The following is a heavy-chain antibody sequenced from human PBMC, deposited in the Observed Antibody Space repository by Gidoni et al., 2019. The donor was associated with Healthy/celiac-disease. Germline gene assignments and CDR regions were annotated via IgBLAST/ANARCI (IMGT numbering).Heavy chain of an antibody. J-gene: IGHJ4*02. Sequence: EVQLVESGGGLVQPGRSLRLSCTGSGFSFGDYAMSWVRQAPGKGLEWVGFIRSKAYGGTTEYAASVKGRFTISRDDSKSIAYLQMNSLKTEDTAVYYCTAYDDPFDYWGQGTLVTVSS. CDR1: GFSFGDYA. CDR3: TAYDDPFDY. V-gene: IGHV3-49*04. D-gene: IGHD3-3*01. CDR2: IRSKAYGGTT.